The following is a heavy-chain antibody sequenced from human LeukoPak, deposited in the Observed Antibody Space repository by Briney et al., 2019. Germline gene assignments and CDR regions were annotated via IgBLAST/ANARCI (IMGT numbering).Heavy chain of an antibody. CDR3: ARWQYTISSGWFDP. V-gene: IGHV4-59*08. CDR2: IYYSEST. CDR1: GGAISSYY. J-gene: IGHJ5*02. D-gene: IGHD6-6*01. Sequence: PSETLSLTCTVSGGAISSYYWSWIRQPPGKGLEWIGYIYYSESTNYNPSLKSRVTISVDTSKNQFSLKLSSVTAADTAVYYCARWQYTISSGWFDPWGQGTLVTVSS.